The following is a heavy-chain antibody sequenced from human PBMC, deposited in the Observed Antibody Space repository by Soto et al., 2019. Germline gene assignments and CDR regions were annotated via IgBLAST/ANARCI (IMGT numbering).Heavy chain of an antibody. CDR1: CYTFTSDG. J-gene: IGHJ4*02. D-gene: IGHD6-19*01. Sequence: ASVHVSCKASCYTFTSDGISWVRRAPGQGLEWMGWISAYNGNTNYAQKLQGRVTMTTDTSTSTAYMELRSLRSDDTAVYYCARGYSSGWHFDYWGQGPLVTVSS. CDR2: ISAYNGNT. V-gene: IGHV1-18*01. CDR3: ARGYSSGWHFDY.